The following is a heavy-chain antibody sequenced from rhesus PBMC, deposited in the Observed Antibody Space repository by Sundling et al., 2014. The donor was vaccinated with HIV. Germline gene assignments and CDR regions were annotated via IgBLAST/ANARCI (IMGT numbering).Heavy chain of an antibody. CDR3: ARVKSASYSLRFDH. CDR1: VAPSAVVMA. V-gene: IGHV4-127*01. Sequence: QVQLQESGPRTVEAFRDPCPSPALSLVAPSAVVMAGVGSASPQGRGWSVLGVSTVVVVTPTTAPPSRVESPFSIDTSKNQFSLKLSSVTAADTAVYYCARVKSASYSLRFDHWGQGVLVTVSS. J-gene: IGHJ4*01. CDR2: STVVVVTP. D-gene: IGHD3-16*01.